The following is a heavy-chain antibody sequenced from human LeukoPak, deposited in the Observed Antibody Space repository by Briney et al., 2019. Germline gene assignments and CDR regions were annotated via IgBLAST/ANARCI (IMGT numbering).Heavy chain of an antibody. D-gene: IGHD3-10*01. J-gene: IGHJ4*02. CDR1: GGSISSSSYY. Sequence: SETLSLTCTVSGGSISSSSYYWGWIRQPPGKGLEWIANIYYSGSTYYNPSLKSRVTISVDTSKNQLSLKLSAVTAADTAVYYCARSLRYYYYGSGSYSYYFDYWGQGTLVTVSS. CDR3: ARSLRYYYYGSGSYSYYFDY. V-gene: IGHV4-39*01. CDR2: IYYSGST.